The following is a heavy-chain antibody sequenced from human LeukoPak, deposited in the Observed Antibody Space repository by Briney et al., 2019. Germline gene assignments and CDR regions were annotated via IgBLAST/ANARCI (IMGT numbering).Heavy chain of an antibody. J-gene: IGHJ4*02. V-gene: IGHV3-21*01. Sequence: PGGSLRLSCVVSGLTFTSYTMDRVRQAPGKGLEWLSSISSSSNDIYYADSVKGRFTISRDNAKNSVLLQMNSLRAEDTALYYCAIIRGRNSWGQGTLVTVSS. CDR3: AIIRGRNS. CDR1: GLTFTSYT. CDR2: ISSSSNDI. D-gene: IGHD3-10*01.